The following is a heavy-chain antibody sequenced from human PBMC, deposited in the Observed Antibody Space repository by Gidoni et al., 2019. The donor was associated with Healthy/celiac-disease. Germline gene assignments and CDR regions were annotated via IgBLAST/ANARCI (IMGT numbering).Heavy chain of an antibody. D-gene: IGHD6-19*01. CDR1: GFTVRGNY. J-gene: IGHJ3*02. Sequence: EVQLVESGGGLVQPGGSLRLSCAASGFTVRGNYMSWVRQAPGKVLAGVSVIYSGGSTYYADSVKGRFTISRDNSKNTLYLQRNSLRSEDTAVYYCARDLEQWLPGGSDAFDIWGQGTMVTVSS. CDR3: ARDLEQWLPGGSDAFDI. V-gene: IGHV3-66*01. CDR2: IYSGGST.